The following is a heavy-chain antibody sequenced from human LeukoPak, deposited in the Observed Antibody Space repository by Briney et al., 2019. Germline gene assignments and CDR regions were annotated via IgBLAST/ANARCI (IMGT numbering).Heavy chain of an antibody. CDR2: IYYSGST. J-gene: IGHJ4*02. CDR3: ATFIAVAGNFDY. V-gene: IGHV4-30-4*01. Sequence: SQTLSLTCTVSGGSISSGDYYWSWIRQPPGKGLEWIGYIYYSGSTYYNPSLKSRVTISVDTSKNQFSLKLSSVTAADTAVYYCATFIAVAGNFDYWGRGTLVTVSS. CDR1: GGSISSGDYY. D-gene: IGHD6-19*01.